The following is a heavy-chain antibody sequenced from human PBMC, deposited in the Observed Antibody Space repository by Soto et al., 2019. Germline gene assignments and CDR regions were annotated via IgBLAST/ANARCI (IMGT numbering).Heavy chain of an antibody. J-gene: IGHJ1*01. CDR1: GGTFSSYA. V-gene: IGHV1-69*13. D-gene: IGHD3-10*01. Sequence: SVKVSCKASGGTFSSYAISWVRQAPGQGLEWMGGIIPIFGTANYAQKSQGRVTITADESTSTAYMELSSLRSEDTAVYYCARFSSGSYYRFNGYFQHWGQGTLVTVSS. CDR2: IIPIFGTA. CDR3: ARFSSGSYYRFNGYFQH.